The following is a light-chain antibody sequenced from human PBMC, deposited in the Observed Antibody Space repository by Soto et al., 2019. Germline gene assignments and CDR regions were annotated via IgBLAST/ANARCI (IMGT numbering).Light chain of an antibody. CDR2: DAS. CDR1: QSVSSK. Sequence: EIVMTQCPATLSVSPGERATLSCRASQSVSSKLAWFQQKPGQAPSLLIYDASTRATGVPARFSGGGSGTDFTLTVTSVQSEDFGIYYCQQSTYWPTTFGQGTNVDIK. CDR3: QQSTYWPTT. J-gene: IGKJ1*01. V-gene: IGKV3-15*01.